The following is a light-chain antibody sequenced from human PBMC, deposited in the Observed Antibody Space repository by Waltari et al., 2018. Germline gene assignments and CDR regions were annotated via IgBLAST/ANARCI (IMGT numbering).Light chain of an antibody. CDR1: TSVGKS. CDR2: DAS. Sequence: IVLTQSPGTLSLSPGERATLSCRARTSVGKSLAWYQQKPGQAPRLLIYDASSRSTGIPDRFSGSGFGTDFSLTISRLEPEDFAVYYCQKYVSLPATFGQGTKVEIK. CDR3: QKYVSLPAT. V-gene: IGKV3-20*01. J-gene: IGKJ1*01.